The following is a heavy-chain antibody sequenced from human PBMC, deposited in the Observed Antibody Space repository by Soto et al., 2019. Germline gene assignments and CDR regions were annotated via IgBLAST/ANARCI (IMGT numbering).Heavy chain of an antibody. CDR3: AREWPCSGGSCYFYY. J-gene: IGHJ4*02. CDR2: IIPIFGTA. Sequence: SLKVSCKGAGDAFSSYAISWVRQAPGQGLEWMGGIIPIFGTANYAQKFQGRVTITADKSTSTAYMELSSLRSEDTAVYYCAREWPCSGGSCYFYYWGQGTLLTV. D-gene: IGHD2-15*01. V-gene: IGHV1-69*06. CDR1: GDAFSSYA.